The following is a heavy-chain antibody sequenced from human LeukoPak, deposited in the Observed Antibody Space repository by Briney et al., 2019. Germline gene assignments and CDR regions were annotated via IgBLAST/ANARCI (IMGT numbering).Heavy chain of an antibody. CDR1: GFTFSNYW. V-gene: IGHV3-7*01. Sequence: PGGSLRLSCVASGFTFSNYWMRWVRQAPGKGLEWVAIIKQDGSEKYYVDSVKGRFTISRDNAKNSLYLQMNSLRADDTAVYFCARENSGGFYFDYWGQGTLSPSPQ. J-gene: IGHJ4*02. CDR3: ARENSGGFYFDY. CDR2: IKQDGSEK. D-gene: IGHD3-10*01.